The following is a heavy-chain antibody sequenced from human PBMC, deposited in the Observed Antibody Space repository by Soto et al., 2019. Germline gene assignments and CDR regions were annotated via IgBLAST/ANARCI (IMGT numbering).Heavy chain of an antibody. J-gene: IGHJ6*02. CDR3: ARSRGYSYGYESNYYYYGMDV. CDR1: GYTFTSYG. CDR2: ISAYNGNA. D-gene: IGHD5-18*01. V-gene: IGHV1-18*01. Sequence: ASVKVSCKASGYTFTSYGISWVRQAPGQGLEWMGWISAYNGNANYAQKLQGRVTMTTDTSTSTAYMELRSLRSDDTAVYYCARSRGYSYGYESNYYYYGMDVWGQGTTVTVSS.